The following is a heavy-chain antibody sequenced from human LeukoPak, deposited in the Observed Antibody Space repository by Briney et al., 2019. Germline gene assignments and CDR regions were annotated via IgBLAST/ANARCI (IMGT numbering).Heavy chain of an antibody. Sequence: SETLSLTCTVSGGSISSSSYYWGWIRQPPGKGLEWIGSIYYSGSTYYNPSLKSRVTISVDTSKNQFSLKLSSVTAADTAVYYCARVSRGFRGVTPNSGSDYWGQGTLVTVSS. CDR2: IYYSGST. V-gene: IGHV4-39*07. J-gene: IGHJ4*02. D-gene: IGHD3-10*01. CDR3: ARVSRGFRGVTPNSGSDY. CDR1: GGSISSSSYY.